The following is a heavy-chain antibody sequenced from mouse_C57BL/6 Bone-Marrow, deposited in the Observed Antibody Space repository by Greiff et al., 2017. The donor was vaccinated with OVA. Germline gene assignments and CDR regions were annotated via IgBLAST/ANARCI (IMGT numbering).Heavy chain of an antibody. CDR3: ARDPRYYYGSSYDY. J-gene: IGHJ2*01. CDR2: SRNKANDYTT. D-gene: IGHD1-1*01. CDR1: GFTFSDFY. V-gene: IGHV7-1*01. Sequence: EVKVVESGGGLVQSGRSLRLSCATSGFTFSDFYMEWVRQAPGKGLEWIAASRNKANDYTTEYSASVKGRFIVSRDTSQSILYLQMNALRAEDTAIYYCARDPRYYYGSSYDYWGQGTTLTVSS.